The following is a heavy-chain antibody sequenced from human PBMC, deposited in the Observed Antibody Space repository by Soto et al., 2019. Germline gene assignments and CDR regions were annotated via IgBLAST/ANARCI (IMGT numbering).Heavy chain of an antibody. V-gene: IGHV3-23*01. CDR3: AKHAEYQLVSWFDP. Sequence: EVQLLESGGGLVQPGGSLRLSCAVSGFSFSTYAMSWVRQAPGKGLEWVSGISAGGGNTYYADSVRGRFTISRDNSKETLYLQISSLRAEDTAFYYCAKHAEYQLVSWFDPWGQGTLVPVSS. D-gene: IGHD2-2*01. CDR2: ISAGGGNT. CDR1: GFSFSTYA. J-gene: IGHJ5*02.